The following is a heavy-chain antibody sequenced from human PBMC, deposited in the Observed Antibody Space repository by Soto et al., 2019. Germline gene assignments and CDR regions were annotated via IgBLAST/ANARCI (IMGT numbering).Heavy chain of an antibody. D-gene: IGHD3-10*01. V-gene: IGHV4-31*03. CDR3: ARGSMATLYFDY. Sequence: SETLSLTCTVSGGSISSGDYYWNWIRQHPEKGLEWIGYIHHSGSTYYNPSLKSRLAISVDTSRNQFSLKVSSVTAADTAVYYCARGSMATLYFDYWGQGALVTVSS. CDR1: GGSISSGDYY. J-gene: IGHJ4*02. CDR2: IHHSGST.